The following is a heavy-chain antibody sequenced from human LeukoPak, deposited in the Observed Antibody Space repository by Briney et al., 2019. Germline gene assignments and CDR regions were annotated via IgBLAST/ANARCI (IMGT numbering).Heavy chain of an antibody. J-gene: IGHJ3*02. CDR3: ARYYDILTGYPGDAFDI. CDR2: ISAYNGNT. V-gene: IGHV1-18*01. D-gene: IGHD3-9*01. CDR1: GYTFTSYG. Sequence: ASVKVSCKASGYTFTSYGISWVRQAPGQGLEWMGWISAYNGNTNYAQKLQGRVTMTTDTSTSTAYMELRSLRSDDTAVYYCARYYDILTGYPGDAFDIWGQGTMVTVSS.